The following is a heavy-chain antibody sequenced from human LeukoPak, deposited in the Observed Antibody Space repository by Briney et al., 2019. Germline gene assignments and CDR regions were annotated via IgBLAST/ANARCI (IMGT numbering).Heavy chain of an antibody. CDR1: GFPFSDFS. Sequence: PGGSLRLSCATSGFPFSDFSMSWVRQAPGKGLEWISITNSGGTSTYYAESVKGRFTISKDNSKNTLYLQMSSLRVEDTAVYYCAKQSYARSLGEGGPGTLVSVSS. CDR2: TNSGGTST. V-gene: IGHV3-23*01. J-gene: IGHJ4*02. CDR3: AKQSYARSLGE. D-gene: IGHD2-8*01.